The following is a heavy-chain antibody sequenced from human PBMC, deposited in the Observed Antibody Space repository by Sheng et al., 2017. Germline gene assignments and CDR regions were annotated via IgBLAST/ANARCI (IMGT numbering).Heavy chain of an antibody. CDR3: AARHCSGDCYSYGF. Sequence: QVQLQESGPGLVKPSETLSLTCDVFGYSITSGYYWGWIRQPPGKGLEWIGTIYHTGTTFYNPSLKSRVTISVDTSKNQFSLKVRSVTAADTAVYYCAARHCSGDCYSYGFWGQGTLVTVSS. CDR1: GYSITSGYY. D-gene: IGHD2-21*02. V-gene: IGHV4-38-2*01. J-gene: IGHJ4*02. CDR2: IYHTGTT.